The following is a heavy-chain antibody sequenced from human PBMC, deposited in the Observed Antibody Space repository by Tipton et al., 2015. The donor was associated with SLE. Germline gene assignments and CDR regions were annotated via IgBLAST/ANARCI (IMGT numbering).Heavy chain of an antibody. J-gene: IGHJ4*02. CDR3: VRLRSKVLIDY. D-gene: IGHD2-8*01. V-gene: IGHV4-38-2*02. Sequence: LRLSCTVSGFSITSGFHWGWIRQPPGKGPEWIGTIYYSGSTYYYPSLKSRITISVDTSKNQFSLEVRSVTAADTAVYYCVRLRSKVLIDYWGQGTLVTVSS. CDR2: IYYSGST. CDR1: GFSITSGFH.